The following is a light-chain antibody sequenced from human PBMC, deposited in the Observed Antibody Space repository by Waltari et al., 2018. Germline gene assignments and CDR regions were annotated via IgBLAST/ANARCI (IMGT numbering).Light chain of an antibody. J-gene: IGKJ1*01. CDR1: QSLRNW. CDR3: QQYRNLWT. CDR2: KAS. V-gene: IGKV1-5*03. Sequence: DIQMTQSPSTLSASVGDRVTITCRASQSLRNWLAWYQQKPGKAPKVPIYKASTLESGVPSRFSGSGSGTECTLTISSLQPDDFATYYCQQYRNLWTFGQGTKVEIK.